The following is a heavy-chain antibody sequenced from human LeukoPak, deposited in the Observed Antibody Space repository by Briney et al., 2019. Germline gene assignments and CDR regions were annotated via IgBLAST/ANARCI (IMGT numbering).Heavy chain of an antibody. V-gene: IGHV3-11*04. CDR3: ARDYTQYAVIDY. D-gene: IGHD2-2*01. Sequence: GGSLRLSCAASGFTFSDYYTNWVRQAPGKGLEWVSYISSSSSTIYYADSVKGRFTISRDNAKNSLCLQTNSLRAEDTAVYYCARDYTQYAVIDYWGQGTLVTVSS. CDR2: ISSSSSTI. J-gene: IGHJ4*02. CDR1: GFTFSDYY.